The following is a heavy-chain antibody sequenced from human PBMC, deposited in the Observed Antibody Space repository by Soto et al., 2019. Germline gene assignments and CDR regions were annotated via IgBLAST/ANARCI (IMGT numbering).Heavy chain of an antibody. V-gene: IGHV1-69*01. CDR3: ARTTRRLQEQYYFDY. CDR1: GGTFSSYA. CDR2: IIPIFGTA. D-gene: IGHD5-12*01. J-gene: IGHJ4*02. Sequence: QVQLVQSGAEVKKPGSSVKVSCKASGGTFSSYAISWVRQSPGQGLEWMGGIIPIFGTANYAQKFQGRVTITADESTSTAYMELISLRSEDTAVYYCARTTRRLQEQYYFDYWGQGTLVTVSS.